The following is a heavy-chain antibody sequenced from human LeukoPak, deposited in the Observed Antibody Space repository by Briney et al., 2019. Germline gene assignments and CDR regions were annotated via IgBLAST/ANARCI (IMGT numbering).Heavy chain of an antibody. CDR1: GYTFTSYA. D-gene: IGHD6-6*01. V-gene: IGHV7-4-1*02. J-gene: IGHJ4*02. Sequence: GASVKVSCKASGYTFTSYAMNWVRQAPGQGLEWMGWINTNTGNPTYAQGFTGRFVFSLDTSVSTAYLQISSLKAEDTAVYCCAREGGLYSSSSSWGLFDYWGQGTLVTVSS. CDR2: INTNTGNP. CDR3: AREGGLYSSSSSWGLFDY.